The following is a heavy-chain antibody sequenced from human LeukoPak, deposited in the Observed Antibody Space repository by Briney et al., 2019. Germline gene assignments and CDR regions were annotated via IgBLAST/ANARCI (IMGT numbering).Heavy chain of an antibody. CDR3: ARVSFWQWPGFFAY. CDR1: GFTFSSYW. D-gene: IGHD6-19*01. V-gene: IGHV3-7*01. CDR2: IKQDGSEK. Sequence: PGGSLRLSCAASGFTFSSYWMNWVRQAPGKGLEWVANIKQDGSEKDYVDSVKGRFTISRDNAKNSLYLQMNSLRAEDTAVYYVARVSFWQWPGFFAYWGRGILVT. J-gene: IGHJ4*02.